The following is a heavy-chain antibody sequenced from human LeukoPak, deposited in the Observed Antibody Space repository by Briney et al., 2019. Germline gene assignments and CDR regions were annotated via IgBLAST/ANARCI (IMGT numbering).Heavy chain of an antibody. Sequence: ASVKVSCKASGYTFTGYYMHWVRQAPGQGLEWMGWINPNSGGTNYAQKFQGRVTMTRDTSISTSYMELSSLRSEDTAVYYCARVNRDSYGFDYWGQGTLVTVSS. CDR1: GYTFTGYY. J-gene: IGHJ4*02. D-gene: IGHD5-18*01. CDR3: ARVNRDSYGFDY. CDR2: INPNSGGT. V-gene: IGHV1-2*02.